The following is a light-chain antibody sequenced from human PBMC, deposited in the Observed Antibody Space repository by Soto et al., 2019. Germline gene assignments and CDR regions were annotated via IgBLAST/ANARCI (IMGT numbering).Light chain of an antibody. Sequence: QSALTQPASVSASPGQSIAISCTGTSSDVGGYDYVSWYQQHPGKAPKLMIYDVSERPSGVSDRFSGSKSDNTASLTISGLHAEDEAHYYCSSYTSSTTVLFGGGTKLTVL. CDR1: SSDVGGYDY. V-gene: IGLV2-14*03. CDR2: DVS. J-gene: IGLJ2*01. CDR3: SSYTSSTTVL.